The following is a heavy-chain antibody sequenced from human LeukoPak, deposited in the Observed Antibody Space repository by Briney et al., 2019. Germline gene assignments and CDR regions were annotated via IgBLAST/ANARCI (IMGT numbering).Heavy chain of an antibody. V-gene: IGHV3-49*03. J-gene: IGHJ4*02. CDR1: GFTFDDYA. D-gene: IGHD3-3*01. CDR3: TRGSDTIFGVARDGFDS. Sequence: PGGSLRLSCAAYGFTFDDYAMSWFRQAPGRGLEWVGFIRGKPYGETTEYAASVQGRFTISRDDSESTTYLQLNRLKTEDTAVYYCTRGSDTIFGVARDGFDSWGQGTLVTVSS. CDR2: IRGKPYGETT.